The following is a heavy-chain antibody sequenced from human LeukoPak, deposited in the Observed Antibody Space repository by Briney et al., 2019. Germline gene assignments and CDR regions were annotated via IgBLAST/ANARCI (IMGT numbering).Heavy chain of an antibody. V-gene: IGHV3-53*01. J-gene: IGHJ4*02. CDR1: GFTVSSNY. D-gene: IGHD4-23*01. CDR2: IYSGGGT. Sequence: PGGSLRLSCVASGFTVSSNYMTWVCPAPGKWLEWVSVIYSGGGTYYADSVKGRFTTSRDNSKNTLYLQMNSLRAEDTAVYYCARDQHYGGIDYWGQGTLVTVSS. CDR3: ARDQHYGGIDY.